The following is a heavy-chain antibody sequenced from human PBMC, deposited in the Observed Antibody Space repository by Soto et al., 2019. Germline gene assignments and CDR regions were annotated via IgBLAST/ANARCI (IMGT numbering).Heavy chain of an antibody. J-gene: IGHJ4*02. D-gene: IGHD4-17*01. CDR2: ISGRGGST. Sequence: EAQLLESGGGLVQPGGSLRLSCAASGFTFRSYAMNWVRQAPGKGLEWVSGISGRGGSTFYADSVKGRFTISRDNSKKTRYLRLNTPRDVGAGLYICAKRANDSGVYVAWGVDYWGQGTLVTVSS. V-gene: IGHV3-23*01. CDR1: GFTFRSYA. CDR3: AKRANDSGVYVAWGVDY.